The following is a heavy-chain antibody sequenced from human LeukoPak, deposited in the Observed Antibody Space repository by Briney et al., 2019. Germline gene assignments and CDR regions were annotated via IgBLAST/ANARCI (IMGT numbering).Heavy chain of an antibody. CDR2: MWSDGSNK. CDR1: GFTFSSYG. V-gene: IGHV3-33*06. CDR3: AKVRTGSGGYTYGVDY. J-gene: IGHJ4*02. Sequence: GGPLRLSCAASGFTFSSYGMHWVRQAPGRGLQWVAVMWSDGSNKYYADSVKGRFTISRDNSKNTLYLQINSLRAEDTAVFYCAKVRTGSGGYTYGVDYWGQGTLVTVSS. D-gene: IGHD5-18*01.